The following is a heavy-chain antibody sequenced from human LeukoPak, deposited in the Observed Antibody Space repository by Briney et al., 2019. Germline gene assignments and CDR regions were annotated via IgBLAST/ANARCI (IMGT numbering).Heavy chain of an antibody. D-gene: IGHD2-2*01. V-gene: IGHV3-23*01. CDR3: AKDGVEDIVVVPATYYFDY. CDR2: ISGSGGLK. Sequence: PGGSLRLSCEASGFTFSNYAMSWVRQTPGKEPEWLAGISGSGGLKYYADSVKGRLSISRDNSKNTLVVELNSLRVEDTAVYYCAKDGVEDIVVVPATYYFDYWGQGTLVTVSS. CDR1: GFTFSNYA. J-gene: IGHJ4*02.